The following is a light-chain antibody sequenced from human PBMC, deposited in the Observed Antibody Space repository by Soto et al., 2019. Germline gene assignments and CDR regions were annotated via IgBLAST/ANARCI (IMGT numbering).Light chain of an antibody. V-gene: IGKV3-20*01. CDR2: GVS. J-gene: IGKJ2*01. CDR3: QHYGGSPLYT. Sequence: EIVLTQSPATLSLSPGERATLTCRASQSVTNNSFAWYQQKPAQAPRLLIYGVSSRATGIPDRFSGSGSGTDFTLTIARLEPEDFAVYYCQHYGGSPLYTFGQGTNLEI. CDR1: QSVTNNS.